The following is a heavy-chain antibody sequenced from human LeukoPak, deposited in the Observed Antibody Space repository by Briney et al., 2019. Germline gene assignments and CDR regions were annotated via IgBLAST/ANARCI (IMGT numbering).Heavy chain of an antibody. D-gene: IGHD2-2*01. J-gene: IGHJ4*02. CDR1: GGSISSGGYS. CDR2: IYHSGST. CDR3: ARDCSSTSCYGGFDY. V-gene: IGHV4-30-2*01. Sequence: SQTLSLTCAVSGGSISSGGYSWSWIRQPPGKGLEWIGYIYHSGSTYYNPSLKSRVTISVDRSKNQFSLKLSSVTAADTAVYYCARDCSSTSCYGGFDYWGQGTLVTVSS.